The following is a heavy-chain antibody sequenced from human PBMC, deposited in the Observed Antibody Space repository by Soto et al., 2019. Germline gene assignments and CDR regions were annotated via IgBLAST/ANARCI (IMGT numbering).Heavy chain of an antibody. Sequence: EVQLVESGGGLVQPGGSLRLSCAASGFTFSTYWMHWVRQAPGKGLVWVARIRPDGSGATYADSVKGRFTISRDNAKATLYLQMNSLRAEDTAVYYCVRDRSLWVRDYWGQGTLVTVSS. CDR3: VRDRSLWVRDY. V-gene: IGHV3-74*01. CDR2: IRPDGSGA. CDR1: GFTFSTYW. J-gene: IGHJ4*02. D-gene: IGHD5-18*01.